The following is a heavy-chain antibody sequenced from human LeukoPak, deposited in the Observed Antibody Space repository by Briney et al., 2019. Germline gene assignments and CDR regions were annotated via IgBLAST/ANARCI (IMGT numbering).Heavy chain of an antibody. D-gene: IGHD6-13*01. Sequence: SETLSLTCAVYGGSFSGYYWSWIRQPPGKGLEWIGEINHSGSTNYSPSLKSRVTISVDTSKNQFSLKLSSVTAADTAVYYCARVLYSSSWYRGPYYYYYMDVWGKGTTVTVSS. V-gene: IGHV4-34*01. J-gene: IGHJ6*03. CDR2: INHSGST. CDR1: GGSFSGYY. CDR3: ARVLYSSSWYRGPYYYYYMDV.